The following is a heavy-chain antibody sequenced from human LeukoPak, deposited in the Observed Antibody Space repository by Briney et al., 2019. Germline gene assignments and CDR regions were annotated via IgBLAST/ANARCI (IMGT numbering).Heavy chain of an antibody. V-gene: IGHV4-38-2*02. J-gene: IGHJ4*02. Sequence: SETLSLTCTVSGYSISSGYCWGWIRQPPGKGLEWIGSIYHSGSTYYNPSLKSRVTISVDTSKNQFSLKLSSVTAADTAVYYCARSYGGNSSPFDYWGQGTLVTVSS. D-gene: IGHD4-23*01. CDR3: ARSYGGNSSPFDY. CDR2: IYHSGST. CDR1: GYSISSGYC.